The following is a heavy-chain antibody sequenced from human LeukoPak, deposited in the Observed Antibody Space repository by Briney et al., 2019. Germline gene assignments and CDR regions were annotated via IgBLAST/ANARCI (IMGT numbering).Heavy chain of an antibody. D-gene: IGHD3-10*01. J-gene: IGHJ4*02. CDR3: ARPYRSGRQPGGY. CDR2: IDTNTGNP. CDR1: GDTFSAYA. V-gene: IGHV7-4-1*02. Sequence: GASVRVSCNASGDTFSAYAMNWVRQAPGQGFEWMGWIDTNTGNPTYAQGFTGRFVFSLDTSVSTAYLQISSLRAEDTAVYYCARPYRSGRQPGGYWGQGTLVTVSS.